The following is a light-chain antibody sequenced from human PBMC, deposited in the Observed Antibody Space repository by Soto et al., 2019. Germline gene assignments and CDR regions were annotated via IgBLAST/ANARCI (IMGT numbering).Light chain of an antibody. CDR2: NNR. Sequence: QSVLTQPPSVSGAPGQSVTISCTGSSSNLGAGFDVHWYRHLPGTAPKLLIYNNRNRPSGVPDRLSGSKSDTSASLTITGLQADDEADYYCQSYDSSLSGSVFGAGTKLTVL. CDR1: SSNLGAGFD. V-gene: IGLV1-40*01. J-gene: IGLJ2*01. CDR3: QSYDSSLSGSV.